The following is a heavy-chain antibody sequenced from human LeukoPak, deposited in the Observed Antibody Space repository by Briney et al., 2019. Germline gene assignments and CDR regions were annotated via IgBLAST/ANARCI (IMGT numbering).Heavy chain of an antibody. D-gene: IGHD6-19*01. V-gene: IGHV1-8*01. J-gene: IGHJ4*02. CDR3: ARGSNFSGWGSKRGNYFDY. Sequence: AAVKVSCKASGYTFTSYDINWVRQATGQGLEWMGWMNPNSGNTGYAQKLQGRVTMTRDMSTSTVYMELSSLRSEDTAVYYCARGSNFSGWGSKRGNYFDYWGQGTLVTVSS. CDR2: MNPNSGNT. CDR1: GYTFTSYD.